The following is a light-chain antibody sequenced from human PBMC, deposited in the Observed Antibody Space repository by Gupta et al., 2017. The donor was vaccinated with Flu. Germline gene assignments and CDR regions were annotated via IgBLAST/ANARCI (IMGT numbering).Light chain of an antibody. V-gene: IGLV2-14*04. CDR3: SSYTSTTLAVV. CDR2: YFG. Sequence: NTISCTGTGSDIETYNYVSCYQQHQRTAHKLMIYYFGNRPPAVSNRFSGSKSGTTASPTISGLQAEDEADYDYSSYTSTTLAVVFGGGTKLTVL. CDR1: GSDIETYNY. J-gene: IGLJ2*01.